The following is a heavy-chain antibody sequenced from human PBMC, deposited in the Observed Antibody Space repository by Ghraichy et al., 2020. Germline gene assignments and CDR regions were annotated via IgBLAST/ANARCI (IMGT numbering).Heavy chain of an antibody. CDR2: IYYSGTT. CDR1: GGSISSYY. Sequence: SQTLSLTCTVSGGSISSYYWSWIRQSPGKGLEWIGYIYYSGTTIYNPSFKSRVTMSVDTSKNQFSLKLSPVTAADTAVYYCAREGYCSSISCLYYFDYWGQGTLVTVSS. J-gene: IGHJ4*02. D-gene: IGHD2-2*01. CDR3: AREGYCSSISCLYYFDY. V-gene: IGHV4-59*01.